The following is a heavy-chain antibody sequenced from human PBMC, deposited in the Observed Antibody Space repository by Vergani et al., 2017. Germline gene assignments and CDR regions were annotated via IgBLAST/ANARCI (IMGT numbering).Heavy chain of an antibody. CDR3: ARDPSGAIDY. D-gene: IGHD2-15*01. Sequence: EVQLLESGGGLVQPGESLRLSCAASGFTFSSDAMSWVRQAPGKGLEWVSSISSSSSYIYYADSVKGRFTISRDNAKNSLYLQMNSLRAEDTAVYYCARDPSGAIDYWGQGTLVTVSS. V-gene: IGHV3-21*01. CDR1: GFTFSSDA. J-gene: IGHJ4*02. CDR2: ISSSSSYI.